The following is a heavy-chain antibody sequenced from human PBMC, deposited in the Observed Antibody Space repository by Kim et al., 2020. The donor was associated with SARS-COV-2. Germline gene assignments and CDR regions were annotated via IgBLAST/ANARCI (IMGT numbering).Heavy chain of an antibody. J-gene: IGHJ4*02. CDR3: AIGLGVPATAIEERPLGGYYFDY. CDR1: GGSFSGYY. Sequence: SETLSLTCAVYGGSFSGYYWSWIRQPPGKGLEWIGEINHSGSTNYNPSLKSRVTISVDTSKNQFSLKLSSVTAAGTAVYYCAIGLGVPATAIEERPLGGYYFDYWGQGTLVTVSS. CDR2: INHSGST. V-gene: IGHV4-34*01. D-gene: IGHD2-2*01.